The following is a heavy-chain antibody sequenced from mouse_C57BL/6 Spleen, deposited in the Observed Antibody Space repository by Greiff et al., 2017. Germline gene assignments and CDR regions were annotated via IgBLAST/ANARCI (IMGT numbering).Heavy chain of an antibody. V-gene: IGHV7-3*01. CDR3: ASGGLYDYNENAMDY. D-gene: IGHD2-4*01. CDR1: GFTFTDYY. J-gene: IGHJ4*01. Sequence: EVQLVESGGGLVQPGGSLSLSCAASGFTFTDYYMSWVRQPPGKALEWLGFIRNKANGYTTEYSASVKGRFTISRDNAQSILYLQMNALRAEDSATYYFASGGLYDYNENAMDYGGQGTSVTVSS. CDR2: IRNKANGYTT.